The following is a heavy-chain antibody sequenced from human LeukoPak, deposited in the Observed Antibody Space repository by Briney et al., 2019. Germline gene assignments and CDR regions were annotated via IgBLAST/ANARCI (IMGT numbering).Heavy chain of an antibody. CDR2: MNPDSGNT. Sequence: ASVTVSCKTSGYTFDNYDINWVRQAAGQGLERMGWMNPDSGNTGYAHKFVGRVTMARNTSMTTAYLELTGLTSGDTAIYYCARGAPMAIFGPGYDEYFEYWGQGTVVIVSS. D-gene: IGHD3-3*01. CDR1: GYTFDNYD. V-gene: IGHV1-8*01. J-gene: IGHJ4*02. CDR3: ARGAPMAIFGPGYDEYFEY.